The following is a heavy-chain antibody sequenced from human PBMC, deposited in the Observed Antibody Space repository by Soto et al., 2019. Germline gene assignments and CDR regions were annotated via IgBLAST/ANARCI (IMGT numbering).Heavy chain of an antibody. J-gene: IGHJ4*02. CDR2: INAGNGNT. CDR3: ARSIVVLTALAY. Sequence: RASVKVSCKASGYTFTSYAMHWVRQAPGQRLEWMGWINAGNGNTKYSQKFQGRVTITRDTSASTAYMELSSLRSEDTAVYYCARSIVVLTALAYWGQGTLVTVSS. V-gene: IGHV1-3*01. D-gene: IGHD2-21*02. CDR1: GYTFTSYA.